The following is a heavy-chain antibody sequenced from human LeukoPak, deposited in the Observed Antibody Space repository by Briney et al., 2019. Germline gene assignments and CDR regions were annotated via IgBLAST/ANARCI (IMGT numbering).Heavy chain of an antibody. Sequence: SVKVSCKASGGTFSSYAISWVRQAPGQGLEWMGGIIPIFGTANYAQKFQGRVTITADKSTSTAYMELSSLRSEDTAVYYCARVSWGSGYVDYWGQGTLVTVSS. CDR1: GGTFSSYA. V-gene: IGHV1-69*06. CDR2: IIPIFGTA. D-gene: IGHD3-22*01. CDR3: ARVSWGSGYVDY. J-gene: IGHJ4*02.